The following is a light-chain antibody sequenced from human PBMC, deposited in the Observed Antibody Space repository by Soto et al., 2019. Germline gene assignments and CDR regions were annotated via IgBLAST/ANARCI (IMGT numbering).Light chain of an antibody. V-gene: IGKV3-20*01. Sequence: EIVLTQSPGTLSLSPGERATLSCRASQSVSNNYLAWYQQKPGQAPRLLIYGASNRATGIPDRFSGSGSGTDFTLTISRLEPEDFAVYYCQQYHRSPQTFGQGTKVDIK. CDR2: GAS. J-gene: IGKJ1*01. CDR3: QQYHRSPQT. CDR1: QSVSNNY.